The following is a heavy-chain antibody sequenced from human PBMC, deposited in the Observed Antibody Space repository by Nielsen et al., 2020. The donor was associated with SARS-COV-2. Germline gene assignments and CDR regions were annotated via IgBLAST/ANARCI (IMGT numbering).Heavy chain of an antibody. D-gene: IGHD3-10*01. CDR3: AKDDVVRGDAYDI. CDR2: TSASGART. CDR1: GFTFNIYA. J-gene: IGHJ3*02. V-gene: IGHV3-23*01. Sequence: GGSLRLSCAASGFTFNIYAMAWVRRAPGRGLEWVSGTSASGARTYYADSVKGRFSISRDNSRNTLYLQMNSLRVEDTAIYFCAKDDVVRGDAYDIWGQGTVVTVSS.